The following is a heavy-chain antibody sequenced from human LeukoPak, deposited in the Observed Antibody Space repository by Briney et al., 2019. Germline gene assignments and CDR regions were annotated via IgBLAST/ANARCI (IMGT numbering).Heavy chain of an antibody. Sequence: PSETLSLTCIVSGGSISSGGYYWSWIRQHPGKGLEWIGYIYYSGSTYYNPSLKSRVTISVDTSKNQFSLKLSSVTAADTAVYYCARGSRGYSSSSKEFDYWGQGTLVTVSS. D-gene: IGHD6-6*01. J-gene: IGHJ4*02. CDR3: ARGSRGYSSSSKEFDY. V-gene: IGHV4-31*03. CDR1: GGSISSGGYY. CDR2: IYYSGST.